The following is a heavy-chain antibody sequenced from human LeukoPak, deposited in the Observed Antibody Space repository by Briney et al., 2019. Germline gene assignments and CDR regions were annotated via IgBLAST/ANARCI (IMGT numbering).Heavy chain of an antibody. D-gene: IGHD3-16*01. CDR3: ARVLIGFDP. CDR1: GFTFSSHG. V-gene: IGHV3-30*02. Sequence: GGSLRLSCAASGFTFSSHGMNWVRQAPGKGLEWLASIRSHNSDTYYADSVKGRFTISRDNSKNTLYLQMNSLRAEDTAVYYCARVLIGFDPWGQGTLVTVSS. CDR2: IRSHNSDT. J-gene: IGHJ5*02.